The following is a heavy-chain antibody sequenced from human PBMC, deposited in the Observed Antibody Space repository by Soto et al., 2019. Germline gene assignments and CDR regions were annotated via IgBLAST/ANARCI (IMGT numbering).Heavy chain of an antibody. CDR3: ARQRTTVVTQAYFDH. D-gene: IGHD2-21*02. CDR2: IYYSGRN. J-gene: IGHJ4*02. Sequence: PSETLSLTCIVSGESISSSSYYWGWIRQPPGKGLEWIGSIYYSGRNYYNPSFKSRVTISIDTSKNQFSLKLSSVTATDTAVYYCARQRTTVVTQAYFDHWGQGALVTVSS. V-gene: IGHV4-39*01. CDR1: GESISSSSYY.